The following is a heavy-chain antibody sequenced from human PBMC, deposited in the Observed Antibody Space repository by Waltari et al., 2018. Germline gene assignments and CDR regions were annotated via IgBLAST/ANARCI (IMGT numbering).Heavy chain of an antibody. D-gene: IGHD7-27*01. Sequence: VQLVQSGAEVRTPGSSVKVSCKASGGPFGGYGISWVRLVPGQRLEWLGVIIPIFGIPDYSQKFQDRLTITADESTSTAYMELSSLTSDDTAIYFCATHKLGISQHYYHMGAWGKGTTVTISS. CDR1: GGPFGGYG. V-gene: IGHV1-69*12. CDR2: IIPIFGIP. CDR3: ATHKLGISQHYYHMGA. J-gene: IGHJ6*03.